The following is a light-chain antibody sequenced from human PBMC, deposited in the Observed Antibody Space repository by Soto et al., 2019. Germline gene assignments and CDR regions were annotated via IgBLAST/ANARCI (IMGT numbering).Light chain of an antibody. J-gene: IGKJ1*01. CDR1: QGISNY. CDR2: DAS. CDR3: QKYNTASGT. Sequence: DIQVTQSPSSLSASVGDGITITCRASQGISNYLAWYQLKPGKSPKLLIYDASTFQSGGTPRFSGNGYETDYTPTTSSPRPEDVASYYCQKYNTASGTVGKGTKGDI. V-gene: IGKV1-27*01.